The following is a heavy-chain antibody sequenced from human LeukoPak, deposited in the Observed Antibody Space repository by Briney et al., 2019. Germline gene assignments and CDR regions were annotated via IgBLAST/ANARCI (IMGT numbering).Heavy chain of an antibody. CDR3: ATDYDSSGPFDY. CDR2: IIPIFGIA. V-gene: IGHV1-69*04. CDR1: GGTFSSYA. D-gene: IGHD3-22*01. Sequence: SVKVSCKASGGTFSSYAISWVRQAPGQGLEWMGRIIPIFGIANYAQKFQGRVTITADKSTSTAYMELSSLRSEDTAVYYCATDYDSSGPFDYWGQGTLVTVSS. J-gene: IGHJ4*02.